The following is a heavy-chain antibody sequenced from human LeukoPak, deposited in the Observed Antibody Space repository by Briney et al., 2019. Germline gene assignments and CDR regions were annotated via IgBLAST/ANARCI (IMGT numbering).Heavy chain of an antibody. CDR1: GGSISSSTYY. CDR2: IYYSGST. Sequence: SETLSLTCTVSGGSISSSTYYWGWIRQPPGKGLEWIGYIYYSGSTNYNPSLKSRVTISVDTSKNQFSLKLSSVTAADTAVYYCAREEGIAAAGFDYWGQGTLVTVSS. CDR3: AREEGIAAAGFDY. D-gene: IGHD6-13*01. J-gene: IGHJ4*02. V-gene: IGHV4-61*01.